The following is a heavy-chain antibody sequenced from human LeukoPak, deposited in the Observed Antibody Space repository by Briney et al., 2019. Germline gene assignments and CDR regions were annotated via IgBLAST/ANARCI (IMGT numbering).Heavy chain of an antibody. CDR3: ARTTEGGYTYGYFYYYYMDV. V-gene: IGHV1-69*06. CDR2: IIPIFGTA. Sequence: GASVKVSCKVSGYTLTELSMHWVRQAPGQGLEWMGGIIPIFGTANYAQKFQGRVTITADKSTSTAYMELSSLRSEDTAVYYCARTTEGGYTYGYFYYYYMDVWGKGTTVTISS. D-gene: IGHD5-18*01. CDR1: GYTLTELS. J-gene: IGHJ6*03.